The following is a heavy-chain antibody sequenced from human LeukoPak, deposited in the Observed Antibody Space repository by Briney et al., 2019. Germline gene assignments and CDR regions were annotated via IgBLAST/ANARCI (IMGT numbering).Heavy chain of an antibody. J-gene: IGHJ4*02. CDR3: AIGPGYGSGWYLY. Sequence: PSETLSLTCAVSGYSFSSGYYWGWIRPPPGKGLEWIGSIYHSGSTYYNPSLKSRVTISVDTSKNHFSLKLSSVTAADTAVYHCAIGPGYGSGWYLYWGQGTLVTVSS. CDR1: GYSFSSGYY. D-gene: IGHD6-19*01. CDR2: IYHSGST. V-gene: IGHV4-38-2*01.